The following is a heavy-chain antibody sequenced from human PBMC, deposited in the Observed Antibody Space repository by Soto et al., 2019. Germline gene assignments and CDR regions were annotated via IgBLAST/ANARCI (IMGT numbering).Heavy chain of an antibody. Sequence: EVQLLESGGNLVQPGGSLRLSCAASGFTFSSYAMSWVRQAPGKGLEWVSVISGSGGSTYYADSVKGRFTISRDSSKNTLYLQMNSLRAEDTAVYYCAKVRAWPSPFDYWGQGTLVTVSS. CDR3: AKVRAWPSPFDY. V-gene: IGHV3-23*01. CDR1: GFTFSSYA. J-gene: IGHJ4*02. CDR2: ISGSGGST.